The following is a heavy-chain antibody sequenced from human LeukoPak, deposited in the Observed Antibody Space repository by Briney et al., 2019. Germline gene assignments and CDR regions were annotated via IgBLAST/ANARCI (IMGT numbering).Heavy chain of an antibody. V-gene: IGHV1-18*01. J-gene: IGHJ4*02. CDR2: ISTYNANT. Sequence: ASVKVSCKASGYSFINSGISWVRQAPGQGGVWMVWISTYNANTKYAQNLQRRVTMTTDTSTSTAYMELRGLRSDDTAVYYCARDHNWNPLVYWGQGTLVTASS. CDR3: ARDHNWNPLVY. D-gene: IGHD1-20*01. CDR1: GYSFINSG.